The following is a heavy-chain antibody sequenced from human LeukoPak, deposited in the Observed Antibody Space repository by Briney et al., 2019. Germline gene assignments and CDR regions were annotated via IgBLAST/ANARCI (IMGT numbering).Heavy chain of an antibody. J-gene: IGHJ4*02. D-gene: IGHD2-21*02. V-gene: IGHV1-18*01. CDR3: ARGALDPRSLAYCGGDCYFPFDY. CDR2: ITPFNGKT. CDR1: GYTFTSYG. Sequence: ASVKVSCKASGYTFTSYGISRGGQAPGKGVEWVGWITPFNGKTNYAQKLQGRVTMTTDTSTSTAYMELRSLRSDDTAVYYCARGALDPRSLAYCGGDCYFPFDYWGQGTLVTVSS.